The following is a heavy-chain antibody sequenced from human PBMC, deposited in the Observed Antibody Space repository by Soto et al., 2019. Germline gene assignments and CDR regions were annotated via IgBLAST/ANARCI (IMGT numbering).Heavy chain of an antibody. V-gene: IGHV1-69*01. CDR2: IIPIFGTA. J-gene: IGHJ4*02. D-gene: IGHD1-26*01. Sequence: QVQLVQSGAEVKKPGSSVKVSCKASGGTFSSYAISWVRQAPGQGLEWMGGIIPIFGTANYAQKFQGRVTITADESTSSPYMELSSLRSEDTAVYYCARLVQRQLDPTYYFDYWGQGTLVTVSS. CDR3: ARLVQRQLDPTYYFDY. CDR1: GGTFSSYA.